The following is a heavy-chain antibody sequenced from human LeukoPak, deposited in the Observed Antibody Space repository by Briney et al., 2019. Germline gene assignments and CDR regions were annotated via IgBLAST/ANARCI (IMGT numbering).Heavy chain of an antibody. CDR3: ARLSSHYYGSGSYYNVIEY. CDR2: IYTSGST. V-gene: IGHV4-61*02. J-gene: IGHJ4*02. Sequence: PSETLSLTCTVSGGSISSGSYYWSWIRQPAGKGLEWIGRIYTSGSTNYNPSLKSRVTISVDTSKNQFSLKLSSVTAADTAVYYCARLSSHYYGSGSYYNVIEYWGQGTLVTVSS. D-gene: IGHD3-10*01. CDR1: GGSISSGSYY.